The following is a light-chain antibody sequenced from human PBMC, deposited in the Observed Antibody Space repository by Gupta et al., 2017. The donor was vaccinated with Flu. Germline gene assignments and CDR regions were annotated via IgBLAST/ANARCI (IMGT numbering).Light chain of an antibody. CDR3: KQSNRTLRT. J-gene: IGKJ1*01. CDR2: AAT. CDR1: QSISSY. V-gene: IGKV1-39*01. Sequence: DIQMTHSPPSLSASVGDRVTITRRASQSISSYLNWYQQKPGEAPQLLIYAATSVQSGVPSRSSGSGSGTDFTLTISKLQPEDVANYYCKQSNRTLRTFGQGTKVEIK.